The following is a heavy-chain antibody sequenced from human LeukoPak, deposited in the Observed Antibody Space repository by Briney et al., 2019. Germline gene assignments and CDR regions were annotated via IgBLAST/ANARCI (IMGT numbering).Heavy chain of an antibody. J-gene: IGHJ4*02. D-gene: IGHD1-1*01. V-gene: IGHV1-2*06. CDR1: GYTFTGYY. CDR3: ARGRTTTDH. Sequence: ASVKVSCKASGYTFTGYYMHWVRQAPGQGLEWMGRINPKSGGTNFAQKFQGRVTVTRDTTNSVVYMELTSLTSDDTAVYSCARGRTTTDHWGQGTLVTVSS. CDR2: INPKSGGT.